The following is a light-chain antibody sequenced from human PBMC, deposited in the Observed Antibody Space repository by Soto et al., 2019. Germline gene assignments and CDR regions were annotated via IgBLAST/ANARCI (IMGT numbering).Light chain of an antibody. J-gene: IGKJ1*01. Sequence: DIQMTQSPSTLSASVGDRVTMTCRASQSISNWLAWYQQKPGKAPWLLIYKASFLESGVPSRFSGSGSGTEFTLTISSMQPDDFATYYCQQYNGTFGKGTKVEIX. CDR1: QSISNW. CDR2: KAS. CDR3: QQYNGT. V-gene: IGKV1-5*03.